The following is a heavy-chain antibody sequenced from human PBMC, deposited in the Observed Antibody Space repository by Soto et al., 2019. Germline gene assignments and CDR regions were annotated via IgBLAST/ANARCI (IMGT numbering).Heavy chain of an antibody. V-gene: IGHV4-30-4*01. CDR2: IHNTGSP. Sequence: PSETLSLTCTVSGGSISSGDYYWTWIRHPPGKGLEWIAYIHNTGSPYYNLSLKSRLTISLDTSKNQFSLRLSSVTAADTAVYYCARSRHSGSYFFDYWGQGILVTVSS. CDR3: ARSRHSGSYFFDY. J-gene: IGHJ4*02. D-gene: IGHD1-26*01. CDR1: GGSISSGDYY.